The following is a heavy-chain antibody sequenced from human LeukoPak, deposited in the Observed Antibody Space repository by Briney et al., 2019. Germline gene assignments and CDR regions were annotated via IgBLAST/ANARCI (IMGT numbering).Heavy chain of an antibody. J-gene: IGHJ6*03. D-gene: IGHD6-13*01. CDR1: GFTFSSYA. CDR3: ARDATTEPGTVYMDV. V-gene: IGHV3-48*04. Sequence: GGSLRLSCAASGFTFSSYAMTWVRQAPGKGLEWILHISTSGSIIHYADSVKGRFTISRDNAKNSLYLQMNSLRAEDTALYFCARDATTEPGTVYMDVWGKGTTVTISS. CDR2: ISTSGSII.